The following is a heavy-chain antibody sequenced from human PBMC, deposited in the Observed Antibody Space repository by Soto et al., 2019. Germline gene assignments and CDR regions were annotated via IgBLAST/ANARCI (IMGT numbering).Heavy chain of an antibody. CDR1: GYTFTGYC. Sequence: APVKASCKASGYTFTGYCMHWVRQAAGQGLEWMGWINPNSGGTNYAQKFQGWVTMPRDPSISTAYMELSRLRSDDTAVYYCARDSGYCSSPSCYDWFDPWGQGTRVTAPQ. CDR3: ARDSGYCSSPSCYDWFDP. V-gene: IGHV1-2*04. J-gene: IGHJ5*02. CDR2: INPNSGGT. D-gene: IGHD2-2*01.